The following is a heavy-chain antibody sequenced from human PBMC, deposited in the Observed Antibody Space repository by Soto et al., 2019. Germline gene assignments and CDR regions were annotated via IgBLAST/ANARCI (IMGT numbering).Heavy chain of an antibody. Sequence: QVQLQESGPGLVKPSETLSLTSAVSGDSISSYYCMWIRQPTGKGLESIGYLYDARSTKYKPSLTGRVTFSVDTSTNQCSLTLSSMPAADTAGNYCPLLSMAVVPEYWGQGPLLTVSS. CDR1: GDSISSYY. J-gene: IGHJ4*02. CDR2: LYDARST. D-gene: IGHD3-22*01. V-gene: IGHV4-59*01. CDR3: PLLSMAVVPEY.